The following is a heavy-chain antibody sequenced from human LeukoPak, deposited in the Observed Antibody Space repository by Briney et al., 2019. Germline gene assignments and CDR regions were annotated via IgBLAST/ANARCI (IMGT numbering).Heavy chain of an antibody. J-gene: IGHJ5*02. CDR1: GGSISSYY. V-gene: IGHV4-59*01. D-gene: IGHD5-18*01. CDR2: IYYSGST. CDR3: ARVYSYGLRGYWFDP. Sequence: SETLSLTCTVSGGSISSYYWSWIRQPPGKGLGWIWDIYYSGSTNYNPSLKSRVTISVDTSKNQFSLKLSSVTAADTAVSYCARVYSYGLRGYWFDPWGQGTLVTVSS.